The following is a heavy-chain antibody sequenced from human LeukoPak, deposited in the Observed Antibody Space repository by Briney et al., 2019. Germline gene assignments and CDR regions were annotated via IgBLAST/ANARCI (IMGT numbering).Heavy chain of an antibody. CDR3: ARAGDVLRYFDWLSSVGAPDY. V-gene: IGHV1-2*04. CDR1: GYTFTGYY. D-gene: IGHD3-9*01. Sequence: GASVKVSCKASGYTFTGYYMHWVRQASGQGLEWMGWINPNSGGTNYAQKFQGWVTMTRDTSISTAYMELSRLRSDDTAVYYCARAGDVLRYFDWLSSVGAPDYWGQGTLVTVSS. CDR2: INPNSGGT. J-gene: IGHJ4*02.